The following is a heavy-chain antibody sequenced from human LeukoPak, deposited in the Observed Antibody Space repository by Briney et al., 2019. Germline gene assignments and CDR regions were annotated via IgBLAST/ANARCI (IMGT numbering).Heavy chain of an antibody. CDR1: GFTFSSYA. V-gene: IGHV3-23*01. CDR2: ISGSGGST. D-gene: IGHD3-10*01. J-gene: IGHJ6*02. Sequence: PGGSLRLSCAASGFTFSSYAMNWVRQPPGKGLEWVSTISGSGGSTYYADSVKGRFTISRDNSNNTLYLQMNSLRAADTAIYYCAKVPSVYYGMDVWGQGTTVTVSS. CDR3: AKVPSVYYGMDV.